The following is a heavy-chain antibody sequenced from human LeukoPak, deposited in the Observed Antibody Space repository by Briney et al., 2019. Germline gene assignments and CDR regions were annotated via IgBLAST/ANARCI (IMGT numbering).Heavy chain of an antibody. CDR3: AREEIEVVAPLV. Sequence: SGGSLRLSCAASGFTLSSYAMSWVRQAPGKGLEWVSIIYSDGTTYYADSVKGRFTISRDNSENTLYLQMNSLRAEDTAVYYCAREEIEVVAPLVWGQGTLVTVSS. J-gene: IGHJ4*02. CDR2: IYSDGTT. D-gene: IGHD2-15*01. CDR1: GFTLSSYA. V-gene: IGHV3-66*01.